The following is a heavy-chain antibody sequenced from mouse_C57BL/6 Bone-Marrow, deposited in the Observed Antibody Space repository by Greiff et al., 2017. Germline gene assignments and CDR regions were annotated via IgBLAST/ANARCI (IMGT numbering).Heavy chain of an antibody. D-gene: IGHD1-1*01. CDR3: ADYGSSWGDV. CDR1: GYTFTSYG. V-gene: IGHV1-81*01. Sequence: VKLQESGAELARPGASVKLSCKASGYTFTSYGISWVKQRTGQGLEWIGEIYPRSGTTYYNEKFKGKATLTADKSSSTAYMELRSLTSEDSAVYFCADYGSSWGDVWGKGTTLTVSS. CDR2: IYPRSGTT. J-gene: IGHJ2*01.